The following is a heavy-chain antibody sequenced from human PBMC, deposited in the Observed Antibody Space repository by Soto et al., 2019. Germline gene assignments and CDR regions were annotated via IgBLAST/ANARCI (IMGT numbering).Heavy chain of an antibody. Sequence: QVQLVQSGAEVKKPGASVKVSCKASGYTFTSYGISWVRQAPGQGLEWMGWISAYNGNTNYAQKLQGRVTMTTDTPRSKAYMERRSRGSEDTAVYYGARVRGEGSGSYYYWFAPWGRGTLFTVSS. J-gene: IGHJ5*02. V-gene: IGHV1-18*01. CDR2: ISAYNGNT. D-gene: IGHD3-10*01. CDR1: GYTFTSYG. CDR3: ARVRGEGSGSYYYWFAP.